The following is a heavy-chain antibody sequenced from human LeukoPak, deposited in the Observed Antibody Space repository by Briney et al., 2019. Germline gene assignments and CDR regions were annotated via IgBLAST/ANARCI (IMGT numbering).Heavy chain of an antibody. Sequence: PSETLSLTCTVSGGSISCHYWSWIRQPPGKGLEWIGYIYYSGSNNYNPSLKSRVTISVDTSKNQFSLKLSSVTAADTAVYYCARDLGPNWFDPWGQGTLVTVSS. D-gene: IGHD3-16*01. CDR3: ARDLGPNWFDP. CDR2: IYYSGSN. V-gene: IGHV4-59*11. J-gene: IGHJ5*02. CDR1: GGSISCHY.